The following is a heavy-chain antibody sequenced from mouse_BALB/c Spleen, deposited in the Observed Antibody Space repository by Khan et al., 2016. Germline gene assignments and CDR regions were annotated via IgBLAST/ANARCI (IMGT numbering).Heavy chain of an antibody. CDR1: GYSITSDYA. D-gene: IGHD1-1*01. CDR2: ISYSGST. CDR3: AKSDYGEKDAMDY. J-gene: IGHJ4*01. V-gene: IGHV3-2*02. Sequence: VQLQQSGPGLVKPSQSLSLTCTVTGYSITSDYAWNWIRQFPGNRLEWMGYISYSGSTSYNPSLKSRISITRDTSKKQFFLQLNSVTSEDTATYYCAKSDYGEKDAMDYWGQGTSVTVSS.